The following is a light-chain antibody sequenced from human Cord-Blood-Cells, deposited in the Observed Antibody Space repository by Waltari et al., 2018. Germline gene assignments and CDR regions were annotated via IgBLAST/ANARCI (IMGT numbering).Light chain of an antibody. V-gene: IGKV3-20*01. Sequence: EIVFTQSPGPLPLSPGERATLPCRASQSVSCSYLAWYQQKPGQAPRPLIYGASSRATGIPDRFSGSVSGTDFTLTISRLEPEDFAVYYCQQYGSSPRTFGEGTKVEIK. CDR2: GAS. CDR1: QSVSCSY. CDR3: QQYGSSPRT. J-gene: IGKJ1*01.